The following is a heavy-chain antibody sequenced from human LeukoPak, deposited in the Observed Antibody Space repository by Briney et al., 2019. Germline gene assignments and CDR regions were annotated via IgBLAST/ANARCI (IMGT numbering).Heavy chain of an antibody. CDR2: ISSSGSTI. Sequence: GVSLRLSCAASGFTFSSYEMNWVRQAPGKGREWVSYISSSGSTIYYADSVKGRFTISRDNAKNSLYLQMNSLRAEDTAVYYCARDHRDHSGYGRGFDYWGQGTLVTVSS. V-gene: IGHV3-48*03. J-gene: IGHJ4*02. CDR3: ARDHRDHSGYGRGFDY. CDR1: GFTFSSYE. D-gene: IGHD5-12*01.